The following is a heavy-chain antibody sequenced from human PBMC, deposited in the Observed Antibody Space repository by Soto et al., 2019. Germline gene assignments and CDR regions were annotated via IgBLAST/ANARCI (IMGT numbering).Heavy chain of an antibody. Sequence: GGSLRLSCAASGYTVSSNYMSWVRQTPGKGLEWVSVINSGRITYNEEYVKGRFNISGDNSMNTLYLQMSSLRAEDTAVYYCARDRVESGYPEYFQHWGQGTMVTVSS. V-gene: IGHV3-53*01. D-gene: IGHD3-22*01. J-gene: IGHJ1*01. CDR3: ARDRVESGYPEYFQH. CDR1: GYTVSSNY. CDR2: INSGRIT.